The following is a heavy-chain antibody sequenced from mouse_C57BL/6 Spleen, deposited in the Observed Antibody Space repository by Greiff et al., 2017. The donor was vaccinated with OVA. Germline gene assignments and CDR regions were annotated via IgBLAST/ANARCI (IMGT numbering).Heavy chain of an antibody. D-gene: IGHD2-3*01. CDR3: ARIFPDGYYDYAMDY. Sequence: QVQLQQPGTELVKPGASVKLSCKASGYTFTSYWMHWVKQRPGQGLEWIGNINPSNGGTNYNEKFKSKATLTVDKSSSTAYMQLSSLTSEDSAVYYCARIFPDGYYDYAMDYWGQGTSVTVSS. V-gene: IGHV1-53*01. CDR2: INPSNGGT. CDR1: GYTFTSYW. J-gene: IGHJ4*01.